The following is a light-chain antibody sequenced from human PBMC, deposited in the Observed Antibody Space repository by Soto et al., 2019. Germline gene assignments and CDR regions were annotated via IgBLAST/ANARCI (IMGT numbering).Light chain of an antibody. CDR2: AAS. CDR3: QQYDTSPRT. CDR1: QSVSSSY. V-gene: IGKV3-20*01. J-gene: IGKJ1*01. Sequence: EIVLTRSPGTLSLSPGERATLSCRASQSVSSSYLAWYQQKPGQAPRILIYAASSRATGIPDRFSGSGSGTDFSLTISRLEPEDFAVYYCQQYDTSPRTFGQGTKVDIK.